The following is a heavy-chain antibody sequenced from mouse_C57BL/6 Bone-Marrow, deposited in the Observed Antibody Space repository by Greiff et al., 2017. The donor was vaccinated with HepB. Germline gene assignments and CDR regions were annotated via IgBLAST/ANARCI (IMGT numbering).Heavy chain of an antibody. Sequence: QVQLQQPGAELVRPGSSVKLSCKASGYTFTSYWMHWVKQRPIQGLEWIGNIDPSDSETHYNQKFKDKATLTVDKSSSTAYMQLSSLTSEDSAVYYCARWAYYYGSSSRYFDVWGTGTTVTVSS. CDR1: GYTFTSYW. CDR3: ARWAYYYGSSSRYFDV. CDR2: IDPSDSET. D-gene: IGHD1-1*01. J-gene: IGHJ1*03. V-gene: IGHV1-52*01.